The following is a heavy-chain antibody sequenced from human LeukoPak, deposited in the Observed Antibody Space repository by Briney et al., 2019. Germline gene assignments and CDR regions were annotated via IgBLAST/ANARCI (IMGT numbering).Heavy chain of an antibody. J-gene: IGHJ4*02. CDR3: ARDPTDFWSGYYTQGYFDY. D-gene: IGHD3-3*01. V-gene: IGHV4-34*01. Sequence: SETLSLTCAVYGGSFSGYYWSWIRQPPGKGLEWIGEINHSGSTNYNPSLKSRVTISVDTSKNQFSLKLSSVTAADTAVYYCARDPTDFWSGYYTQGYFDYWGQGTLVTVSS. CDR1: GGSFSGYY. CDR2: INHSGST.